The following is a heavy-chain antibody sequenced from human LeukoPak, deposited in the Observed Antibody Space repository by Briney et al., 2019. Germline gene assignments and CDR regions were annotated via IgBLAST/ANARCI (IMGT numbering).Heavy chain of an antibody. Sequence: ASVKVSCKASGYIFSDYWIHWVRQAPGRGLECLGWIDPASGITNQPQKFQGRITVTRDTSASTVYMDLTGLTADDTTLYYCARVGAPGGLRPYHYYYWGQGTLVTVSS. D-gene: IGHD3-16*01. V-gene: IGHV1-2*02. CDR3: ARVGAPGGLRPYHYYY. CDR1: GYIFSDYW. J-gene: IGHJ4*02. CDR2: IDPASGIT.